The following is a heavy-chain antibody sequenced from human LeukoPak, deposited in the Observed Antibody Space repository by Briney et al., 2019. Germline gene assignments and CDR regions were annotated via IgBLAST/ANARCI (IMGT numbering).Heavy chain of an antibody. CDR1: GGSISSYY. CDR3: ARVLRYCSGGNCYSGGLGYMDV. D-gene: IGHD2-15*01. V-gene: IGHV4-59*01. CDR2: IYYSGST. Sequence: SETLSLTCTVSGGSISSYYWNWIRQPPGKGLEWIGYIYYSGSTNYNPSLKSRVTISLDTSKNQFSLNLTSVTAADTAVYYCARVLRYCSGGNCYSGGLGYMDVWGKGTTVTISS. J-gene: IGHJ6*03.